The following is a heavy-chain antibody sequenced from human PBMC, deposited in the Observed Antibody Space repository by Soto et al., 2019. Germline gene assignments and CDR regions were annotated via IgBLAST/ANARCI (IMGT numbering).Heavy chain of an antibody. Sequence: QVQLVQSGAEVKKPGSSVKVSCKTSGGTFRNDIITWVRQAPGQGLAWIGRIIPLLDTTNYAQSFQGRVTITADKSTGTAYMELNSLRSEDTAVYFCVRNSPIGSTFSGYDGIDYWGQGTLVTVSS. CDR3: VRNSPIGSTFSGYDGIDY. CDR2: IIPLLDTT. V-gene: IGHV1-69*08. J-gene: IGHJ4*02. CDR1: GGTFRNDI. D-gene: IGHD5-12*01.